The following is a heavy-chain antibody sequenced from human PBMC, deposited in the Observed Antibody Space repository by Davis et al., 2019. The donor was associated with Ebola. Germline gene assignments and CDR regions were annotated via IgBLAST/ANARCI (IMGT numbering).Heavy chain of an antibody. V-gene: IGHV3-23*01. CDR3: ARDPYRGSYQTSYFDY. CDR2: IGGDGGDR. J-gene: IGHJ4*02. Sequence: PGGSLRLSCVTSGFKFSGFAMSWVRQAPGKGLEWLSYIGGDGGDRNYVDSVRSRFSISRDNSGNTLYLEMNDLRAEDTAIYYCARDPYRGSYQTSYFDYWGQGTLVTVSS. D-gene: IGHD1-26*01. CDR1: GFKFSGFA.